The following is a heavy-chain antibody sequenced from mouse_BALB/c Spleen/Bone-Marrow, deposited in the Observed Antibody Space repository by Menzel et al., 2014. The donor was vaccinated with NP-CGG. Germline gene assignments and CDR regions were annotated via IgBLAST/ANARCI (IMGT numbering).Heavy chain of an antibody. J-gene: IGHJ3*01. CDR3: AGXXXXXXXXVY. CDR2: SRNKAKHYTT. Sequence: VQLKQSGGGLVQPGDSLRLPCATSGFTFSDFYMEWVRQPPGKGLEWIAASRNKAKHYTTEYSASVKGRFIVSRDTSQSVLYRQMNALRAEDTAIYYCAGXXXXXXXXVYWGQGTLVTVSA. V-gene: IGHV7-1*02. CDR1: GFTFSDFY.